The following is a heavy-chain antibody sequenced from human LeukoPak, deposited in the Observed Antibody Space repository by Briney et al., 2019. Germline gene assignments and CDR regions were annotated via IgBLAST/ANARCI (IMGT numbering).Heavy chain of an antibody. D-gene: IGHD6-13*01. Sequence: GGSLRLSCAASGFTFSSYAMSWVRQAPGKGLEWVSAISGSGGSTYYADSVKGRFTISRDNSKNTLYLQMNSLRAEDTAVYYCAKDQGDRAGRAGTGDYWGQGTLVTVSS. CDR1: GFTFSSYA. CDR2: ISGSGGST. V-gene: IGHV3-23*01. CDR3: AKDQGDRAGRAGTGDY. J-gene: IGHJ4*02.